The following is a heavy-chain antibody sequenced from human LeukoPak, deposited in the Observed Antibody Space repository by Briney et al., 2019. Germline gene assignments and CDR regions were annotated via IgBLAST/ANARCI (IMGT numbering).Heavy chain of an antibody. CDR3: ARHEDGYLLPHPTPPDY. CDR2: IYHSGST. V-gene: IGHV4-30-2*01. CDR1: GGSISSGGYS. D-gene: IGHD5-24*01. J-gene: IGHJ4*02. Sequence: PSETLSLTCAVSGGSISSGGYSWSWIRQPPGKGLEWIGYIYHSGSTYYNPSLKSRVTISVDRSKNQFSLKLSSVTAADTAVYYCARHEDGYLLPHPTPPDYWGQGTLVTVSS.